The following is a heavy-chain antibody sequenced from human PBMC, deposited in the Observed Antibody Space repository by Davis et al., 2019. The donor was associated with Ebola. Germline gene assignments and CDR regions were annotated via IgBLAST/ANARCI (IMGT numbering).Heavy chain of an antibody. J-gene: IGHJ6*02. Sequence: GESLKISCAASGFTFNIYGMHWVRQAPGKGLEWVAVTWSDGSSKFYTDSVKGRFTISRDNSKNTLFLQMNSLRAEDTDVYYCARGHATSLYGMDVWGQGTTVTVSS. CDR1: GFTFNIYG. V-gene: IGHV3-33*01. CDR3: ARGHATSLYGMDV. CDR2: TWSDGSSK.